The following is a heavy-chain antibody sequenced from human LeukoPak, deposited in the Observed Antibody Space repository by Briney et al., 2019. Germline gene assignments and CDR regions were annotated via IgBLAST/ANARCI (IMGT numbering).Heavy chain of an antibody. CDR3: VSQEVVPH. CDR1: GFSFTNYW. Sequence: GGSLRLSYAASGFSFTNYWMSWVRQAPGKGVEGVSNVKEDGTTKQYVASVQGRFTISRDNAKNSLYLQMDSLRAEDTAVYYCVSQEVVPHWGQGTLVSVSS. V-gene: IGHV3-7*01. D-gene: IGHD2-15*01. CDR2: VKEDGTTK. J-gene: IGHJ4*02.